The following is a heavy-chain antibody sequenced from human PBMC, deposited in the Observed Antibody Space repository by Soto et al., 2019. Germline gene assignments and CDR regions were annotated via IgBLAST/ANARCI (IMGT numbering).Heavy chain of an antibody. J-gene: IGHJ3*02. CDR3: ATPSGSYPPGAFDI. Sequence: PGGSLRLSCAASGFTFSSYAMSWVRQAPGEGLEWVSAISGSGGSTYYADSVEGRFTISRDNSKNTLYLQMNSLRAEDTAVYYCATPSGSYPPGAFDIWGQGTMVTVSS. CDR1: GFTFSSYA. CDR2: ISGSGGST. D-gene: IGHD1-26*01. V-gene: IGHV3-23*01.